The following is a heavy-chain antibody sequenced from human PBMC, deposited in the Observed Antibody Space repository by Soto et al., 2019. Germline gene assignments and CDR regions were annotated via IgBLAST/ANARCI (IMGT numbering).Heavy chain of an antibody. CDR1: GFTFSSYG. D-gene: IGHD2-2*01. J-gene: IGHJ6*02. CDR3: ARDRVPAASWGALYGMDV. V-gene: IGHV3-33*01. Sequence: QVQLVESGGGVVQPGRSLRLSCAASGFTFSSYGMHWVRQAPGKGLEWVAVIWYDGSNKYYADSVKGRFTISRDNSKNTLYLQMNSRRAEETAVYYCARDRVPAASWGALYGMDVWGQGTTVTVSS. CDR2: IWYDGSNK.